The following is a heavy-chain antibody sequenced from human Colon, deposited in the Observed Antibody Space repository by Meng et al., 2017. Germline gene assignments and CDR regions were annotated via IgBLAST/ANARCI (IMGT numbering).Heavy chain of an antibody. Sequence: GESLKISCAASGFTFSSYAMHWVRQAPGKGLEWVAVISYDGSNKYYADSVKGRFTISRDNSKNTLYLQMNSLRAEDTAVYYCARGLGVGYYYDSSGYYYSY. V-gene: IGHV3-30*04. D-gene: IGHD3-22*01. J-gene: IGHJ6*01. CDR2: ISYDGSNK. CDR3: ARGLGVGYYYDSSGYYYSY. CDR1: GFTFSSYA.